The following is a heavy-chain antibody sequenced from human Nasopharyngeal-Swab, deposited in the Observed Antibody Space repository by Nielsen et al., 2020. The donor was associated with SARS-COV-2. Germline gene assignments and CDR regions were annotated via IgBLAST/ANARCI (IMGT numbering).Heavy chain of an antibody. D-gene: IGHD2-21*02. Sequence: GEALKISWAGSGYIFGSFWMNWVRQTPGKGLEWVANINEDGSEKYYVDSVKGRFTVSRDNAKNSLFLQMDSLRVEDTAVYYCRVTGPFTGYFDYWGQGTLVTVSS. J-gene: IGHJ4*02. CDR3: RVTGPFTGYFDY. V-gene: IGHV3-7*01. CDR1: GYIFGSFW. CDR2: INEDGSEK.